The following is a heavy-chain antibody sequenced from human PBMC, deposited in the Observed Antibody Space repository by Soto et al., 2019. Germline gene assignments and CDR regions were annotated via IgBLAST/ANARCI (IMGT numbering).Heavy chain of an antibody. D-gene: IGHD6-6*01. Sequence: EVQLLESGGGLVQPGGSLRLSCAASGFTFRSYAMSWVRQAPGKGLEWVSAISGSGGSTYYADSVKGRFTISRDNSKNTLYLQMNILRAEDTAVYYCAKDSYSSSNTVDYWGQGTLVTVSS. CDR2: ISGSGGST. CDR3: AKDSYSSSNTVDY. V-gene: IGHV3-23*01. CDR1: GFTFRSYA. J-gene: IGHJ4*02.